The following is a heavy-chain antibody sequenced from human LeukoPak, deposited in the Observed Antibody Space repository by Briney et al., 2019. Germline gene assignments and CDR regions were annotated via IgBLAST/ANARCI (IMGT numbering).Heavy chain of an antibody. Sequence: GGSLRLSCAASGFTFSSYAMHWVRQAPGKGLEWVAVISYDGSNKYYADSVKGRFTISRDNSKNTLYLEMNSLRAEDTAVYYCARDPPGGGLFYYYYGMDVWGQGTTVTVSS. CDR1: GFTFSSYA. V-gene: IGHV3-30*04. D-gene: IGHD1-26*01. CDR3: ARDPPGGGLFYYYYGMDV. CDR2: ISYDGSNK. J-gene: IGHJ6*02.